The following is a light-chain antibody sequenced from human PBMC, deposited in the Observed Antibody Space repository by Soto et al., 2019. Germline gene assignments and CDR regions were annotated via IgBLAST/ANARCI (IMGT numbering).Light chain of an antibody. Sequence: DLVVLKSTAPAAVSADDRAMRSCRYGQRRFYRSNNKNLLAWYQQKPGQTPKLVIYWASTRESGVPDRFSGSGSGTDFRLTISSLQAEDVAVYSCYQYFSTPLNFGGGTK. CDR1: QRRFYRSNNKNL. CDR3: YQYFSTPLN. CDR2: WAS. V-gene: IGKV4-1*01. J-gene: IGKJ4*01.